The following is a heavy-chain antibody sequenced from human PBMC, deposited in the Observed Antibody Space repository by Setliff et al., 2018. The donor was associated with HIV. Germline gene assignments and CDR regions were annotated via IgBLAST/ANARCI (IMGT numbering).Heavy chain of an antibody. D-gene: IGHD5-12*01. CDR2: FDPEDNKI. CDR1: GYTVTELS. CDR3: ATRIRDGHRGYGYFDF. V-gene: IGHV1-24*01. J-gene: IGHJ4*02. Sequence: ASVKVSCKVSGYTVTELSINWVRQAPGKGPEWMGGFDPEDNKIVYAQKFRGRVTTTEDTSTDTAYMELSSLIPEDTAVYYCATRIRDGHRGYGYFDFWGQGTLVTVSS.